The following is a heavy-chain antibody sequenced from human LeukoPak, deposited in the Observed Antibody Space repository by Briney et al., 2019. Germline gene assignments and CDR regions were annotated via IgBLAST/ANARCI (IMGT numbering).Heavy chain of an antibody. J-gene: IGHJ3*02. CDR1: GCSINNYY. CDR2: IYYSGST. D-gene: IGHD3-10*01. V-gene: IGHV4-59*01. Sequence: SETLSLTCTVSGCSINNYYWSWIRQPPGKGLEWIGFIYYSGSTNYNPSLKRRVTISVDTSRNQFSLKLSSVTAADTAVYYCASTMVQGVSDDFDIRGQGTMVTVSS. CDR3: ASTMVQGVSDDFDI.